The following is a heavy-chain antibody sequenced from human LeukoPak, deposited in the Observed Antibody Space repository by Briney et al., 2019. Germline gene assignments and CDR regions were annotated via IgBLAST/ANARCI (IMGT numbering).Heavy chain of an antibody. CDR2: IFYSGST. CDR1: GASIRNSSYY. Sequence: SETLSLTCTVSGASIRNSSYYWGWIRQPPGRGLEWMGSIFYSGSTYYNPSIKSRVTISVDTSKNQLSLKLRSVTAADTAVYYCASTLTYYYGSGSYYIDCWGQGTLVTVSS. J-gene: IGHJ4*02. CDR3: ASTLTYYYGSGSYYIDC. D-gene: IGHD3-10*01. V-gene: IGHV4-39*01.